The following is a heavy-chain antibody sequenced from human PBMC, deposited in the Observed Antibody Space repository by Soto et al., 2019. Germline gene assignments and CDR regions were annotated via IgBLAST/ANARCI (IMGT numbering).Heavy chain of an antibody. CDR3: AKGQGSSGYEIDY. V-gene: IGHV3-23*01. J-gene: IGHJ4*02. Sequence: EVQLLESGGGLVQPGGSLRLSCAASGFTFSNYAVTWVRQAPGKGLEWVSTISGSGGSTYYADSVKGRFTVSRDKSMTTLYLHMSSLRAEDRAVSGCAKGQGSSGYEIDYWGQGPLVTVSS. D-gene: IGHD6-13*01. CDR2: ISGSGGST. CDR1: GFTFSNYA.